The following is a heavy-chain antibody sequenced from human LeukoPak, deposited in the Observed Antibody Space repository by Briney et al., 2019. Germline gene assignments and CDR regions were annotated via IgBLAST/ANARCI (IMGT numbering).Heavy chain of an antibody. V-gene: IGHV1-18*01. Sequence: ASVKVSCKTSSYTFSSYGISWVRQAPGQGLEWMGWISAYNGDTNSAPKLQGRVTMTKDTSTSTAYMELRSLRSDDTAVYYCARDLRSSSVYYFDYWGQGTLITVSS. CDR3: ARDLRSSSVYYFDY. J-gene: IGHJ4*02. CDR2: ISAYNGDT. CDR1: SYTFSSYG. D-gene: IGHD6-6*01.